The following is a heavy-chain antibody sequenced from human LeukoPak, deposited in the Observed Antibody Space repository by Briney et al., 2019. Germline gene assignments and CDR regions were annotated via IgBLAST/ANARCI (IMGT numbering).Heavy chain of an antibody. CDR1: GFTFSSYA. Sequence: GRSLRLSCAASGFTFSSYAMHWVRQAPGKGLEWVAVISYDGSNKYYADSVKGRFTISRDNSKNTLYLQMNSLRAEDTAVYYCARDHSIGGYPVDYWGQGTLVTVSS. V-gene: IGHV3-30-3*01. CDR2: ISYDGSNK. D-gene: IGHD5-12*01. CDR3: ARDHSIGGYPVDY. J-gene: IGHJ4*02.